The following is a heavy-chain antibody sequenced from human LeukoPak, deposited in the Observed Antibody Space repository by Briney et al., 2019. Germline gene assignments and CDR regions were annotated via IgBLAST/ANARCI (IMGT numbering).Heavy chain of an antibody. V-gene: IGHV1-46*01. J-gene: IGHJ5*02. CDR1: GYTFTSYY. Sequence: ASVKVSCKASGYTFTSYYMHWVRQTPGQGLEWMGIINPSGGSTSYAQKFQGRVTMTRDTSTSTVYMELSSLRSEDTAVYYCARALREGNWFDPWGQGTLVTVSS. CDR3: ARALREGNWFDP. D-gene: IGHD3-16*01. CDR2: INPSGGST.